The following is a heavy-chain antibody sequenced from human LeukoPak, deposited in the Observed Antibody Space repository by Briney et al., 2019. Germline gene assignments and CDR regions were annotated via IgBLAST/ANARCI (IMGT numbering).Heavy chain of an antibody. D-gene: IGHD4-17*01. CDR2: IWYDGSNK. V-gene: IGHV3-33*01. J-gene: IGHJ6*02. Sequence: GGSLRLSCAASGFTFSSYGMHWVRQAPGKGLEWVAVIWYDGSNKYYADSVKGRFTISRDNSKNTLCLQMNSLRAEDTAVYYCARDTVPVSYYYYGMDVWGQGTTVTVSS. CDR1: GFTFSSYG. CDR3: ARDTVPVSYYYYGMDV.